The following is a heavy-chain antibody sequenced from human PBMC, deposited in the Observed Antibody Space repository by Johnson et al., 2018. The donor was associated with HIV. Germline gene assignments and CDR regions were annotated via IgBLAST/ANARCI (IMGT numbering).Heavy chain of an antibody. CDR1: GFTFSNYG. J-gene: IGHJ3*02. CDR2: IRYDGNSK. D-gene: IGHD3-10*01. CDR3: ANTSPGSGSFGAFDI. Sequence: QMQLVESGGGVVPPGGSLRLSCAASGFTFSNYGMHWARQAPGKRLEWVAFIRYDGNSKSYADSVKGRFSVSRDNSKNTLYLQMNSLRAEDTAVYYCANTSPGSGSFGAFDIWGQGTMVTVSS. V-gene: IGHV3-30*02.